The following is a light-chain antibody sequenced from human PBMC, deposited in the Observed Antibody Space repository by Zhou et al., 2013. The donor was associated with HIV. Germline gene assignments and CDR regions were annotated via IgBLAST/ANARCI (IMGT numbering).Light chain of an antibody. Sequence: EIVLTQSPGTLSLSPGERATLSCRASQSVSSSYLAWYQQKPGQAPRLLIYGASSRATDIPDRFSGSGSGTDFTLTISRLEPEDFAVYYCQQYGSSPQTFGQG. CDR1: QSVSSSY. V-gene: IGKV3-20*01. CDR3: QQYGSSPQT. CDR2: GAS. J-gene: IGKJ1*01.